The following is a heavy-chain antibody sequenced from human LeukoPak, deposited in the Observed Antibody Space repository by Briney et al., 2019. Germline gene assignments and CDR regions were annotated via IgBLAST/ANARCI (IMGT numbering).Heavy chain of an antibody. CDR3: AKLNSLPVGWRSPFDY. Sequence: QLGGSLRLSCGVSGITLSNYGMSWVRPAPGKGLEWVSDISGAGRDTYYADSVKGRFTISRDNSKDTLFLLVNSLRVEDTALYYCAKLNSLPVGWRSPFDYWGQGTLVTVSS. CDR1: GITLSNYG. V-gene: IGHV3-23*01. J-gene: IGHJ4*02. D-gene: IGHD6-19*01. CDR2: ISGAGRDT.